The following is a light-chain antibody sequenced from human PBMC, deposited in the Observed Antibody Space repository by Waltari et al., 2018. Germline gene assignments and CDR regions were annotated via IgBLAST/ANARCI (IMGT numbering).Light chain of an antibody. J-gene: IGLJ3*02. CDR3: LLYMGSGIWV. CDR1: PGSPPEPSY. CDR2: KGN. Sequence: QTVVTQEPSLSVSPGGTVPLTCALGPGSPPEPSYARWYHQTPGQPPRTLVYKGNRRSSGVPDRFSGSILGNKAALTITGAQADDESDYYCLLYMGSGIWVFGGGTKLTVL. V-gene: IGLV8-61*01.